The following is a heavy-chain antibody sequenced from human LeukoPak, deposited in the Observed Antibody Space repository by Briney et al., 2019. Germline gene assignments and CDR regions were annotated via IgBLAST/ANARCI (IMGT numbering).Heavy chain of an antibody. J-gene: IGHJ3*01. CDR1: GFTFSGFW. CDR2: INSDGSEG. CDR3: ARSSYSSSSSV. D-gene: IGHD6-6*01. Sequence: GGSLRLSCAVSGFTFSGFWMSWSRQAPGKGLEWVASINSDGSEGYYADVVKGRFTISRDNAKNSLYLQINSLRAEDTAVYYRARSSYSSSSSVWGQGTMVTVSS. V-gene: IGHV3-7*03.